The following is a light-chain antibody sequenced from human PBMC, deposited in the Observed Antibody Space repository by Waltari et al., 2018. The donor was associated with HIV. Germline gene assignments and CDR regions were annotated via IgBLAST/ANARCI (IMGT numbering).Light chain of an antibody. J-gene: IGKJ5*01. V-gene: IGKV1-39*01. CDR3: QQTYSPPRT. CDR1: QTIDNY. Sequence: DIQMTQSPSSLSASIGDTVTITCRASQTIDNYLNWYQQQSGRVPKLLIYLTSTLQTGVPSRFSCRGSGTLFSLIINDVQPEDLATYFCQQTYSPPRTFGPGTRLE. CDR2: LTS.